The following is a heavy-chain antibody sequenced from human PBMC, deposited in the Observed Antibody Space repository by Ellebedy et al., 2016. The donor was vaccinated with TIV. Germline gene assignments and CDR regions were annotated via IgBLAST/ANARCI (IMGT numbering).Heavy chain of an antibody. CDR1: GFTFSTYA. V-gene: IGHV3-23*01. J-gene: IGHJ6*02. CDR3: ARDLGYSYGYYGMDV. Sequence: GGSLRLSCAASGFTFSTYAMSWVRQAPGKGLEWVSGISGSGSGTYYADSVKGRFTISRDNSKNTLYLQMNSLRAEDTAVYYCARDLGYSYGYYGMDVWGQGTTVTVSS. CDR2: ISGSGSGT. D-gene: IGHD5-18*01.